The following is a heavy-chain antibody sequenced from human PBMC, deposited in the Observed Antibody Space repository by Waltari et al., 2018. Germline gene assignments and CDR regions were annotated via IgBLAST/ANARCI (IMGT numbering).Heavy chain of an antibody. Sequence: EVRMVESGGALVQPGGSLRLSCVASGFTFGSYWMTWVRQAPGKGLDVLSKISPGGLDEFYVDSVKCRFTISRDNANSSLYLQLNSLTAEDTAFYYCARAPLATILGNYFDFWGQGALVTVSS. CDR2: ISPGGLDE. CDR1: GFTFGSYW. V-gene: IGHV3-7*04. D-gene: IGHD5-12*01. J-gene: IGHJ4*02. CDR3: ARAPLATILGNYFDF.